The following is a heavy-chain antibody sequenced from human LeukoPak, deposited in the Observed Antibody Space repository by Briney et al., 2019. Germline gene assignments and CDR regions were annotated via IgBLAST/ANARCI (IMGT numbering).Heavy chain of an antibody. V-gene: IGHV3-21*01. CDR1: GFTSSSYS. Sequence: GGSLRLSCAASGFTSSSYSMNWVRQAPGKGLEWVSSISSSSYIYYADSVKGRFTISRDNAKNSLYLQMNSLRAEDTAVYYCARHPSGYCSGGSCYLRIDYWGQGTLVTVSS. CDR2: ISSSSYI. CDR3: ARHPSGYCSGGSCYLRIDY. J-gene: IGHJ4*02. D-gene: IGHD2-15*01.